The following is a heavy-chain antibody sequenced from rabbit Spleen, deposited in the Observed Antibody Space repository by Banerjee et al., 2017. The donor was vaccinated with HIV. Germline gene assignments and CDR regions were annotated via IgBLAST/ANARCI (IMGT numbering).Heavy chain of an antibody. CDR1: GFDFSSYS. V-gene: IGHV1S7*01. CDR3: ARYYIFYGMDL. Sequence: QLEETGGGLVQPGGSLTLSCKTSGFDFSSYSMSWVRQAPGKGLEWIGAIYTGRGGTDYANWVNGRFTISSDNAQYIVDLQMNSLTAADTATYFCARYYIFYGMDLWGPGTLVTVS. CDR2: IYTGRGGT. J-gene: IGHJ6*01. D-gene: IGHD4-1*01.